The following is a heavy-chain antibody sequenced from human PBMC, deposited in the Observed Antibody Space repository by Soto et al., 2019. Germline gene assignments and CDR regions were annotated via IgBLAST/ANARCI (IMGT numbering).Heavy chain of an antibody. CDR1: GGYISNRNW. Sequence: QVHLQESGPGLVKPSETLSLTCAVSGGYISNRNWWSWVRQSPGKGLEWIREIYEGGTTATYNPSLESRVTLSVDKSKNLLSLKLTSVTAADTALYYCATQTISYTWDIWGQGTTVTVSS. V-gene: IGHV4-4*02. J-gene: IGHJ6*02. CDR3: ATQTISYTWDI. D-gene: IGHD3-3*01. CDR2: IYEGGTTA.